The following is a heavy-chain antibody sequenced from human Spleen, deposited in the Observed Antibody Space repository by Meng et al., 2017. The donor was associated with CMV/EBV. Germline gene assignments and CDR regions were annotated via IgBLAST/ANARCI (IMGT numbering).Heavy chain of an antibody. V-gene: IGHV4-39*01. D-gene: IGHD4-17*01. Sequence: SETLSLTCSVSGGSIRSISYYWGWIRQSPGKGLEWIGSFYYSGATYYNPSLKSRVTISADTSKNQFSLKLSSVIAADTAVYYCATPSTVTTWPVNYWGQGILVTVSS. CDR1: GGSIRSISYY. J-gene: IGHJ4*02. CDR3: ATPSTVTTWPVNY. CDR2: FYYSGAT.